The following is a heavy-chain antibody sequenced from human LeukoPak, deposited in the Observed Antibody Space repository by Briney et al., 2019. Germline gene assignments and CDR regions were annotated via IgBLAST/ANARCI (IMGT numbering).Heavy chain of an antibody. J-gene: IGHJ6*02. CDR1: GGSISSGDYY. Sequence: SQTLSLTCTVSGGSISSGDYYWSWIRQPPGKGLEWIGYIYYSGSTYYNPSLKSRVTISVDTSKNQFSLKLSSVTAADTAVYYCARDWLLHKSAYPNPDVSGQGTTVTVSS. D-gene: IGHD2-15*01. CDR2: IYYSGST. CDR3: ARDWLLHKSAYPNPDV. V-gene: IGHV4-30-4*01.